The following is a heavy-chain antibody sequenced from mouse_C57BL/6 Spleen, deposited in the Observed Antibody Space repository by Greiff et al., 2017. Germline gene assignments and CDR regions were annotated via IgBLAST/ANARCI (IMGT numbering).Heavy chain of an antibody. CDR3: ARWDGSYAMDY. D-gene: IGHD4-1*01. Sequence: VKLVESGPELVKPGASVKISCKASGYSFTSYYIHWVKQRPGQGLEWIGWMYPGSGNTKYNEKFKGKATLTADTASSTAYMQLSSRTSEDSAVYYCARWDGSYAMDYWGQGTSVTVSS. CDR2: MYPGSGNT. CDR1: GYSFTSYY. V-gene: IGHV1-66*01. J-gene: IGHJ4*01.